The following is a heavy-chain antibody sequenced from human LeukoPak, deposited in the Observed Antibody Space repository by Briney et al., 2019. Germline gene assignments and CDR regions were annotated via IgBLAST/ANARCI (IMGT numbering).Heavy chain of an antibody. CDR1: GFTFSSYA. Sequence: GGSLRLSCAASGFTFSSYAMSWVRQAPGKGLEWVSAISGSGGSTYYADSVKGRFTISRDNSKNTLYLQMNSLRAEDTALYYCAKDGMITFGGVTDYYFDYWGQGTLVTVSS. D-gene: IGHD3-16*01. CDR3: AKDGMITFGGVTDYYFDY. V-gene: IGHV3-23*01. CDR2: ISGSGGST. J-gene: IGHJ4*02.